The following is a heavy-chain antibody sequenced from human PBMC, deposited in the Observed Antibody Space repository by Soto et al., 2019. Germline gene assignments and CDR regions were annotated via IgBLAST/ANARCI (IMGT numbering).Heavy chain of an antibody. J-gene: IGHJ4*02. CDR1: GFAFSSYG. D-gene: IGHD1-26*01. CDR3: ARSPYSVSYLAYFDY. V-gene: IGHV3-30*03. CDR2: ISYDGSNK. Sequence: LRLSCAASGFAFSSYGMHWVRQAPGKGLEWVAVISYDGSNKYYADSVKGRFTISRDNSKNTLYLQMNSLRAEDTAVYYCARSPYSVSYLAYFDYWGQGTLVTVSS.